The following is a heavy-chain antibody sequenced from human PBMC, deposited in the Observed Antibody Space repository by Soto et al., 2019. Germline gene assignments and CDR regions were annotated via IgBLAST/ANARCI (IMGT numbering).Heavy chain of an antibody. CDR1: GLIFSDYH. D-gene: IGHD6-19*01. Sequence: EVQLVESGGGLVQPGGSLRLSCAASGLIFSDYHMDWVRQAPGKGLEWVGRIRRKANSYTTEYAASVKGRFTISRDGSKTSRSLQMNRLTSEDTAVYYCAMLGGWSGGSSGMDVWGQGTTVTVSS. J-gene: IGHJ6*02. V-gene: IGHV3-72*01. CDR3: AMLGGWSGGSSGMDV. CDR2: IRRKANSYTT.